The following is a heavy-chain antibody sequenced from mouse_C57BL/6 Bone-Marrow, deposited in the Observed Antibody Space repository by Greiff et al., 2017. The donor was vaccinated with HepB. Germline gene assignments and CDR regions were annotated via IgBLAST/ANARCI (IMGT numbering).Heavy chain of an antibody. V-gene: IGHV7-3*01. D-gene: IGHD1-1*01. Sequence: EVHLVESGGGLVQPGGSLSLSCAASGFTFTDYYMSWVRQPPGKALEWLGFIRNKANGYTTEYSASVKGRFTISRDNSQSILYLQMNALRAEVSATYYCARYGGTTVVALYAMDYWGQGTSVTVSS. J-gene: IGHJ4*01. CDR2: IRNKANGYTT. CDR3: ARYGGTTVVALYAMDY. CDR1: GFTFTDYY.